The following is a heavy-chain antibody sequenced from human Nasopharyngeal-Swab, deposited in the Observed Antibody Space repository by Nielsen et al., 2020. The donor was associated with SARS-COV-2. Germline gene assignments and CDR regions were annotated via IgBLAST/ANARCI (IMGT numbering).Heavy chain of an antibody. CDR3: ARDRHWLVDY. D-gene: IGHD6-19*01. Sequence: WIRQPPGKGLEWIGRIYFSESTNYNPSLTSRVTMSVDTSKNQFSLELSSVTAADTAVYYCARDRHWLVDYWGQGTLVTVSS. CDR2: IYFSEST. V-gene: IGHV4-39*07. J-gene: IGHJ4*02.